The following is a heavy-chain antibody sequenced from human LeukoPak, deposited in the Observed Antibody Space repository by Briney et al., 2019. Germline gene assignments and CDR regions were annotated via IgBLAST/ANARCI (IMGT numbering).Heavy chain of an antibody. CDR3: ARLLAAAGNNWFDP. CDR2: IYYTGNT. J-gene: IGHJ5*02. D-gene: IGHD6-13*01. Sequence: TSETLSLTCAVSGGSISSGGYSWIWIRQPQGKAMEFITYIYYTGNTYFNPSHKSRVIISDDTSKNQFSLKLSSVTAADTAVYYCARLLAAAGNNWFDPWGQGTLVTVSS. CDR1: GGSISSGGYS. V-gene: IGHV4-30-4*07.